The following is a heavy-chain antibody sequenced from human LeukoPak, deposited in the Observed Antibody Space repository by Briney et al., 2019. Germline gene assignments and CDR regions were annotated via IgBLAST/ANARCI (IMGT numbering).Heavy chain of an antibody. Sequence: SETLSLTCTVSGVSISSSSYYRGWTRQPPGKGLEWIGSIYYSGSTYYNPSLQSRVTIYVDTTKYKFSLKLNSVTAADTAVYYCASFYCSGGSCYQYYSYYYMDVWGKGTTVTISS. J-gene: IGHJ6*03. CDR2: IYYSGST. D-gene: IGHD2-15*01. CDR1: GVSISSSSYY. V-gene: IGHV4-39*01. CDR3: ASFYCSGGSCYQYYSYYYMDV.